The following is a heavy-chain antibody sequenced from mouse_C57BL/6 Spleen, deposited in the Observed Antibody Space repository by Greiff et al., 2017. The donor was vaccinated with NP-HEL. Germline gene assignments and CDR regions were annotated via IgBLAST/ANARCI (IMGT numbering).Heavy chain of an antibody. CDR3: TRASVTAQATLDAMDY. D-gene: IGHD3-2*02. J-gene: IGHJ4*01. CDR1: GYTFTDYE. CDR2: IDPETGGT. V-gene: IGHV1-15*01. Sequence: VKLMESGAELVRPGASVTLSCKASGYTFTDYEMHWVKQTPVHGLEWIGAIDPETGGTAYNQKFKGKAILTADKSSSTAYMELRSLTSEDSAVYYCTRASVTAQATLDAMDYWGQGTSVTVSS.